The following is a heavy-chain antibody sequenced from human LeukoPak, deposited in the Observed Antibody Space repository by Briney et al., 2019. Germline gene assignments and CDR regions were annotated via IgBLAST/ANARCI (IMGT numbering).Heavy chain of an antibody. CDR1: GFTFSSYG. D-gene: IGHD3-10*01. J-gene: IGHJ4*02. Sequence: GGSLRLSCAASGFTFSSYGIHWVRQAPGKGLEWVAIIWYDGSNKYYADSVKGRFTISRDNAKNSLYLQMNSLRDEDTAVYYCAREGSGSYLDYWGREPWSPSPQ. CDR2: IWYDGSNK. CDR3: AREGSGSYLDY. V-gene: IGHV3-33*01.